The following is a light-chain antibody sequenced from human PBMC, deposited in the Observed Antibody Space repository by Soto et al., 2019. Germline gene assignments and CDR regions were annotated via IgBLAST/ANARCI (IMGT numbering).Light chain of an antibody. CDR1: QSVSSY. CDR3: QQRSNWPLLT. CDR2: DAS. Sequence: EIVLTQSPATLSLSPGERATLSCRASQSVSSYLAWYQQKPGQAPRLLIYDASNRATGIPARFSGSGSGTDFTLTISSLAPEHFAVYYCQQRSNWPLLTFGGGTKVEIK. V-gene: IGKV3-11*01. J-gene: IGKJ4*01.